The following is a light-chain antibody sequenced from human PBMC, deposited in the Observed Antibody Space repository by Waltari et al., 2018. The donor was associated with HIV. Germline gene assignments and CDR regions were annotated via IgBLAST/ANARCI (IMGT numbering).Light chain of an antibody. Sequence: QSVLTQPPSVSGAPGPRITISCTGSSSHIGAGYDVHWYQQLPGTAPKLLIYGSSDRPSGVPDRFSGSKSGTSASLAITGLQSEDEADYYCHSYDSSLSAVIFGGGTKLTVL. CDR2: GSS. CDR3: HSYDSSLSAVI. V-gene: IGLV1-40*01. J-gene: IGLJ2*01. CDR1: SSHIGAGYD.